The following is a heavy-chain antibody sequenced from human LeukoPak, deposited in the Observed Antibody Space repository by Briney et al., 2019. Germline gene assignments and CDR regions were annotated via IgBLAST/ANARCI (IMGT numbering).Heavy chain of an antibody. V-gene: IGHV4-59*01. Sequence: SETLSLTCTLSGGSISSYYWSWIRQPPGKGLEWIGYIYYTGSTNFNPSHKSRVTMSLDTSKNQFSLKLNSVTAADTAVYYCATGRAAAGSLGYWGQGTLVTVSS. CDR2: IYYTGST. D-gene: IGHD6-25*01. CDR1: GGSISSYY. CDR3: ATGRAAAGSLGY. J-gene: IGHJ4*02.